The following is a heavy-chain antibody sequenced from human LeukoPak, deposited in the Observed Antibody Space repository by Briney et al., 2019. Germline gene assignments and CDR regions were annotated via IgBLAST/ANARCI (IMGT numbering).Heavy chain of an antibody. CDR1: GGSISNYY. CDR3: ASRTYTYDSSGYYRRNYYFDY. V-gene: IGHV4-4*07. D-gene: IGHD3-22*01. J-gene: IGHJ4*02. Sequence: PSETLSLTCTVSGGSISNYYWSWIRQPAGKGMEWIGRIYTSGSTHYNPSLKSRVTMSVDTSKNQFSLNLSSVTAADTAVYYCASRTYTYDSSGYYRRNYYFDYWGQGTLVTVSS. CDR2: IYTSGST.